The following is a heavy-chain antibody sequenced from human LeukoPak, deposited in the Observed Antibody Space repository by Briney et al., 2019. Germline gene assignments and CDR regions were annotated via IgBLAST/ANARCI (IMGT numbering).Heavy chain of an antibody. CDR1: GYTFTGYY. Sequence: ASVKVSCKASGYTFTGYYMHWVRQAPGQGLEWMGWINPNSGGTNYAQKFQGWVTMTRDTSISTAYMELSRLRSDDTAVYYCARSLPSFTCDYWSQGTLVTVSS. J-gene: IGHJ4*02. V-gene: IGHV1-2*04. CDR3: ARSLPSFTCDY. D-gene: IGHD3-16*01. CDR2: INPNSGGT.